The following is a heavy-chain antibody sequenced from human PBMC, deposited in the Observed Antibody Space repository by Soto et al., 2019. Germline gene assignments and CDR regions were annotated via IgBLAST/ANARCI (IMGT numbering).Heavy chain of an antibody. CDR2: ISGSGGST. Sequence: EVQLLESGGGLVQPGGSLRLSCAASGFTFSSYAMSWVRQAPGKGLEWVSAISGSGGSTYYENSVKGRFTISRDNSKNTLYLQMNSLRAEHKAVYSCAIGEVGRYFYNMDVWGIGTTVTVSS. V-gene: IGHV3-23*01. CDR3: AIGEVGRYFYNMDV. J-gene: IGHJ6*03. CDR1: GFTFSSYA.